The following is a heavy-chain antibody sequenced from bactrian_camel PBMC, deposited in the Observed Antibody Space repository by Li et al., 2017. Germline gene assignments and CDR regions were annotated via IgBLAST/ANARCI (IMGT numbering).Heavy chain of an antibody. V-gene: IGHV3S40*01. Sequence: VQLVESGGASVQTGGSLTLSCVASGFSYSPNMAWFRQSPGNEREGVAALFTGSGRTAYADSVKGRFTISRDMSKNTIDLQMSSLKPEDTAMYACGIRGPLHYGGYWYEFQILGQGTQVTVS. J-gene: IGHJ4*01. D-gene: IGHD2*01. CDR2: LFTGSGRT. CDR1: GFSYSPN.